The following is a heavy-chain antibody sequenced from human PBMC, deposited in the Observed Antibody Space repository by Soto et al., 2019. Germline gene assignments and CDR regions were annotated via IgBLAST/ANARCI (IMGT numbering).Heavy chain of an antibody. Sequence: QAQLVQSGAEMKKPGASVKVSCKATGYTFSAYTMNWGRQAPGQSLEWRGWINAGRGNTKYSQNFQGRVSITRDTSASTVYMELTGLTSEDTAVYYCARDTETLGPRANDALDIWGQGTMVTVSS. CDR2: INAGRGNT. J-gene: IGHJ3*02. CDR1: GYTFSAYT. CDR3: ARDTETLGPRANDALDI. V-gene: IGHV1-3*01. D-gene: IGHD3-3*02.